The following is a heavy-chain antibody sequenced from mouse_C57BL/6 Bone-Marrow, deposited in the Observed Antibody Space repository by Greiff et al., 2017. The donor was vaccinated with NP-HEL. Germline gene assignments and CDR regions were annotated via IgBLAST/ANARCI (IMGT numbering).Heavy chain of an antibody. CDR1: GFTFSSYA. CDR3: ARLQMDY. Sequence: EVKVEESGGGLVKPGGSLKLSCAASGFTFSSYAMSWVRQTPEKRLEWVATISDGGSYTYYPDNVKGRFTISRDNAKNNLYLQMSHLKSEDTAMYYCARLQMDYWGQGTSVTVSS. J-gene: IGHJ4*01. CDR2: ISDGGSYT. V-gene: IGHV5-4*03.